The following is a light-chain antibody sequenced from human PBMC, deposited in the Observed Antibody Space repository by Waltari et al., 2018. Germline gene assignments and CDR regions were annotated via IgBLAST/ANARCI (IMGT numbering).Light chain of an antibody. CDR3: QQYNNWPPT. J-gene: IGKJ1*01. Sequence: EIVMTQSPATLSVSPGERATLSCRASQSVSRSLAWYQRKPGQAPRLLIYGASTRATGIPARVSGSGSGTEFTLTISSLQSEDFALYYCQQYNNWPPTFGQGTKVEIK. CDR2: GAS. V-gene: IGKV3-15*01. CDR1: QSVSRS.